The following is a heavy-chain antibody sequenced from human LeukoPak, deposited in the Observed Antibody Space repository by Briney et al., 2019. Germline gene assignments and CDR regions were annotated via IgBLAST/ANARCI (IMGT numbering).Heavy chain of an antibody. V-gene: IGHV1-18*01. CDR3: ARDWEGYSYGAYFGY. J-gene: IGHJ4*02. CDR1: GYTFTSYG. Sequence: ASVKVSCKASGYTFTSYGISWVRQAPGQGLEWMGWISAYNGNTNYAQKLQGRVTMTTDTSTSTAYMELRSLRSDDTAVYYCARDWEGYSYGAYFGYWGQGTLVTVSS. CDR2: ISAYNGNT. D-gene: IGHD5-18*01.